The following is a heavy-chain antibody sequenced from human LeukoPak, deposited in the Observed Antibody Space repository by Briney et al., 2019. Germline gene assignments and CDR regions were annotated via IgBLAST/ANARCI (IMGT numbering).Heavy chain of an antibody. CDR2: MNPYSVNT. J-gene: IGHJ5*02. Sequence: ASVKGSCKASGDTFTRDDINWVREATGQGLEWIGWMNPYSVNTGYARKFQGRVTMTRDNSINTAFLELRGLTYEDTAVYYCARGIYDGSHTLDPWGQGTLVTVSS. CDR1: GDTFTRDD. V-gene: IGHV1-8*01. CDR3: ARGIYDGSHTLDP. D-gene: IGHD3-3*01.